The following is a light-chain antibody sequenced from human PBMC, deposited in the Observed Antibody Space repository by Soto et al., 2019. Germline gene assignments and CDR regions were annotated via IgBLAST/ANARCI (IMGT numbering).Light chain of an antibody. J-gene: IGKJ1*01. CDR3: QQYNGYWT. CDR2: EAS. Sequence: DIQMTQSPSTLSASVGDRVTIPCRASQSISDSLAWYQQKPGKAPKLLIYEASNLKSGVPSRFSGSGSGTEYTLTISSLQPDDFASYYCQQYNGYWTFGQGTKVEIK. V-gene: IGKV1-5*03. CDR1: QSISDS.